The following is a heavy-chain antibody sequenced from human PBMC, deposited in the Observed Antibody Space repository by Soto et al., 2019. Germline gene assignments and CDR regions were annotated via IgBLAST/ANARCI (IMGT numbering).Heavy chain of an antibody. CDR1: GLTFSSYA. D-gene: IGHD6-13*01. J-gene: IGHJ6*02. Sequence: GGSLRLSCAASGLTFSSYAMHWVRQAPGKGLEWVAVISYDGSNKYYADSVKGRFTISRDNSKNTLYLQMNSLRAEDTAVYYCARDRIAAADYYYYYGMDVWGQGTTVTVSS. CDR3: ARDRIAAADYYYYYGMDV. V-gene: IGHV3-30-3*01. CDR2: ISYDGSNK.